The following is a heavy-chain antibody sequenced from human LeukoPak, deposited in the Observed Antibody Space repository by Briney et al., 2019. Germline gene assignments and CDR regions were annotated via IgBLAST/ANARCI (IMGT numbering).Heavy chain of an antibody. D-gene: IGHD3-22*01. J-gene: IGHJ4*02. CDR2: INHSGST. V-gene: IGHV4-34*01. CDR3: ARGRDSSGYSLDY. CDR1: GGSFSGYY. Sequence: PSETLSLTCAVYGGSFSGYYWSWIRPPPGKGLEWIGEINHSGSTNYNPSLKSRVTISVDTSKNQFSLKLSSVTAADTAVYYCARGRDSSGYSLDYWGQGTLVTVSS.